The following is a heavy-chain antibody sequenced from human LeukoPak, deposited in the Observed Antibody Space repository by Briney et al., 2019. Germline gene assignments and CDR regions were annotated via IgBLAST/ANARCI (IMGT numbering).Heavy chain of an antibody. Sequence: ASETLSLTCAVYGGSFSGYYWSWIRQSPGKGLEWVGEINHSGSTNYNPSLKSRVTISVDTFKNQFSLKLSSVTAADTAVYYCAREDVYYDSSGYYHDAFDIWGQGTMVTVSS. D-gene: IGHD3-22*01. V-gene: IGHV4-34*01. J-gene: IGHJ3*02. CDR3: AREDVYYDSSGYYHDAFDI. CDR2: INHSGST. CDR1: GGSFSGYY.